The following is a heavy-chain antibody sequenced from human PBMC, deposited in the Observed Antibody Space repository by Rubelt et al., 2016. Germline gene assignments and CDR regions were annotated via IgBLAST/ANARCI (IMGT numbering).Heavy chain of an antibody. CDR2: INHSGST. D-gene: IGHD3-22*01. CDR3: ARGKEGLGVTMMDY. J-gene: IGHJ4*02. CDR1: GGSFSGYY. Sequence: QVQLQQWGAGLLKPSETLSLTCAVYGGSFSGYYWSWIRQPPGKGLEWIGEINHSGSTNYNPSLKSRVTISVVTSKSRFSLRLSSVTAADTAVYYCARGKEGLGVTMMDYWGQGTLVTVSS. V-gene: IGHV4-34*01.